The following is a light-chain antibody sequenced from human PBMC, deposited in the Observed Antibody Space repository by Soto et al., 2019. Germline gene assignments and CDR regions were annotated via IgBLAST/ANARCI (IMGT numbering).Light chain of an antibody. CDR1: QSVSSY. CDR2: DAS. Sequence: EIVLTQSPATLSLTPGERATLSCRASQSVSSYLAWYQQKPGQAPRLLIFDASNRATGIPARFSGSGSGTDFTLTISSLEPEDFEIYYCQQRSTWPLTFGGGTKVGIK. V-gene: IGKV3-11*01. J-gene: IGKJ4*01. CDR3: QQRSTWPLT.